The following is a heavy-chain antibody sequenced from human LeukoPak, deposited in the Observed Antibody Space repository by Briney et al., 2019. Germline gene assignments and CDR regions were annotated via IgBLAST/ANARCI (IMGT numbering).Heavy chain of an antibody. CDR3: AAPLGSSDAFDI. V-gene: IGHV1-58*01. Sequence: ASVKVSCKASGFTFTSSAVQWVRQARGQRLEWIGWIVVGSGNTNYAQKFQERVTITRDMSTNTAYMELSSLRSGDTAVYYCAAPLGSSDAFDIWGQGTMVTVSS. D-gene: IGHD6-13*01. CDR2: IVVGSGNT. CDR1: GFTFTSSA. J-gene: IGHJ3*02.